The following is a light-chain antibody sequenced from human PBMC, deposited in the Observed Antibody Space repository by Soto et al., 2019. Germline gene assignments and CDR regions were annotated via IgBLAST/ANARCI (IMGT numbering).Light chain of an antibody. CDR1: SSDVGGYNY. V-gene: IGLV2-8*01. Sequence: QSVLTQPPSASGSPGQSVTISCTGTSSDVGGYNYVSWYQQHPGKAPKLMIYEVSKRPSGVPDRFSGSKSGNMASLTVSGLQAEDEADYYCSSYAGSTHVVFGGGTKVTVL. CDR2: EVS. CDR3: SSYAGSTHVV. J-gene: IGLJ2*01.